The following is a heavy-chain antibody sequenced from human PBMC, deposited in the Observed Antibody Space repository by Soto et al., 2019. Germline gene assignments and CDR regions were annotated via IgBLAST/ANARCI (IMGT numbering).Heavy chain of an antibody. Sequence: LSLTCTVSGGSIRSGDYYWSWIRQPPGKGLEWIGYIYYSGSTYYNPSLKSRVTISVDTSKNQFSLKLSSVTAADTAVYYCARSYGSGSYNFDYWGQGTLVTVSS. CDR3: ARSYGSGSYNFDY. CDR1: GGSIRSGDYY. V-gene: IGHV4-30-4*01. CDR2: IYYSGST. J-gene: IGHJ4*02. D-gene: IGHD3-10*01.